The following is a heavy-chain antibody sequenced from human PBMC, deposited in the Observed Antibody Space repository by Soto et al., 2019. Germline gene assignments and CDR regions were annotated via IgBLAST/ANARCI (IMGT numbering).Heavy chain of an antibody. D-gene: IGHD2-15*01. CDR2: ISYDGSNK. V-gene: IGHV3-30*18. J-gene: IGHJ6*02. CDR1: GFTFSSYG. Sequence: QVQLVESGGGMVQPGRSLRLSCAASGFTFSSYGMHWVRQAPGKGLEWVAVISYDGSNKYYADSVKGRFTISRDNSKNTLYLQMNSLRAEDTAVYYCAKDFPSYCSGGSCYSYYYYGMDVWGQGTTVTVSS. CDR3: AKDFPSYCSGGSCYSYYYYGMDV.